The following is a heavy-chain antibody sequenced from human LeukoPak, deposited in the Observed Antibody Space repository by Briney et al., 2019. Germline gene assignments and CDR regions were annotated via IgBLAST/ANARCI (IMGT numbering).Heavy chain of an antibody. V-gene: IGHV1-69*01. Sequence: SVKVSCKASGGTFSSYAINWVRQAPGQGLEWMGGIIPIFGTANYAQKFQGKVTITADESTSTAYMELSSLRSEDTAVYYCARGPVDYYDSSSYSAFDIWGQGTMVTVSS. J-gene: IGHJ3*02. CDR1: GGTFSSYA. CDR2: IIPIFGTA. D-gene: IGHD3-22*01. CDR3: ARGPVDYYDSSSYSAFDI.